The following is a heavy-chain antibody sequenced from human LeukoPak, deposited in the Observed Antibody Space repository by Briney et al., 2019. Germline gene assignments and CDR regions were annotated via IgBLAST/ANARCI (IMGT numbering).Heavy chain of an antibody. CDR2: MNPNSGNT. CDR1: GYTFTSYD. V-gene: IGHV1-8*01. Sequence: ASVKVSCKASGYTFTSYDINWVRQATGQGLEWMGWMNPNSGNTGYAQKFQGRVTMTRNTSIGTAYMELSSLRSEDTAVYYCARVHASLVPAADYWGQGTLVTVSS. CDR3: ARVHASLVPAADY. J-gene: IGHJ4*02. D-gene: IGHD2-2*01.